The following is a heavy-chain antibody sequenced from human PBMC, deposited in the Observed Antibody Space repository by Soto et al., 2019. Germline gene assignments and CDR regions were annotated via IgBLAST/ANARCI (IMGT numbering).Heavy chain of an antibody. CDR3: ARGRYGDY. CDR1: GYTFTSYG. J-gene: IGHJ4*02. Sequence: QVHLVQSGAEVKKPGASVKVSCKASGYTFTSYGITWVRQAPGQGLEGMGWISAHNGNTDDAQKPQGRVIVTRDTSTSTAYMELRSLISADTAVYYCARGRYGDYWGQGALVTVSS. CDR2: ISAHNGNT. V-gene: IGHV1-18*01. D-gene: IGHD1-1*01.